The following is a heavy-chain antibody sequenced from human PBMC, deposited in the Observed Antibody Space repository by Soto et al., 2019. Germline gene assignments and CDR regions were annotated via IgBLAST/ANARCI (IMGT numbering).Heavy chain of an antibody. V-gene: IGHV1-2*02. CDR3: ARASNTDYYGSGSYYWSY. J-gene: IGHJ4*02. Sequence: ASEKVSCKASGYTFTGYYMHWVRQAPGQGLEWMGWINPNSGGTNYAQKFQGRVNMTRDTSISTAYMELSRLRSDDTAVYYCARASNTDYYGSGSYYWSYWGQGTLVTVSS. CDR2: INPNSGGT. CDR1: GYTFTGYY. D-gene: IGHD3-10*01.